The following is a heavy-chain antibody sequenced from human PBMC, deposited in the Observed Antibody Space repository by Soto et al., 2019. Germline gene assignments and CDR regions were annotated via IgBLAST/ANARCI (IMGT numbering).Heavy chain of an antibody. CDR2: IYNIGST. CDR3: ATYRKFFQI. J-gene: IGHJ3*02. CDR1: GGYISGGDYS. V-gene: IGHV4-30-2*01. Sequence: SETLSLTGAVSGGYISGGDYSWSWIRQPPGKGLEWIGFIYNIGSTYYNSSLKSRVTISVDRSKNHFFLNLTSVTAADTAVYYCATYRKFFQILGQGTKVPV.